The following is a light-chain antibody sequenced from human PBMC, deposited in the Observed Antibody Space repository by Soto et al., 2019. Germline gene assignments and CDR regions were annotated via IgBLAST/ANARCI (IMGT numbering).Light chain of an antibody. CDR2: DAS. CDR3: QQRSKWHPIR. CDR1: QSVSSN. Sequence: IVMTKALDTVSRSGKERATLSYSVSQSVSSNLAWYQQKPGQAPRLLIYDASTRATGIQARFSGSGSGTDFTLTISSLEPEDFAVYYCQQRSKWHPIRLGEGRRLEI. V-gene: IGKV3D-11*02. J-gene: IGKJ5*01.